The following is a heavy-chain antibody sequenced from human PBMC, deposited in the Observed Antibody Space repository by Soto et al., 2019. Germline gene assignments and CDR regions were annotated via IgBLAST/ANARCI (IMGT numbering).Heavy chain of an antibody. CDR1: GGTFSSYA. CDR2: IIPIFGTA. CDR3: ARDRLFIPVAVAGEAGYYYYYGMDV. D-gene: IGHD6-19*01. Sequence: SVKVSCKASGGTFSSYAISWVRQAPGQGREWMGGIIPIFGTANYAQKFQGRVTITADESTSTAYMELSSLRSEDTAVYYCARDRLFIPVAVAGEAGYYYYYGMDVWGQGTTVTVSS. V-gene: IGHV1-69*13. J-gene: IGHJ6*02.